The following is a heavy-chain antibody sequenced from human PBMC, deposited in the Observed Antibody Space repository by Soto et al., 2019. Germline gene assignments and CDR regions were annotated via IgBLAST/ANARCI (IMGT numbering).Heavy chain of an antibody. Sequence: EVQLVESGGGLVQPGGSLKLSCAASGFTFSGSAMRWVRQASGKGLEWVGGIRSKANSYATAYAASVKGRFTISRDDSKNTAYLQMNSLKTEDTAVYYCTREVVINMNWFDPWGQGTLVTFSS. D-gene: IGHD3-22*01. J-gene: IGHJ5*02. CDR1: GFTFSGSA. V-gene: IGHV3-73*01. CDR3: TREVVINMNWFDP. CDR2: IRSKANSYAT.